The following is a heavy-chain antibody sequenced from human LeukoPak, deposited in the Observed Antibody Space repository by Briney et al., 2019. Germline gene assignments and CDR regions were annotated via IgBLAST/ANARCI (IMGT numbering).Heavy chain of an antibody. V-gene: IGHV3-23*01. D-gene: IGHD2-2*01. Sequence: GGSLRLSCAASGFTFSSYAMSWVRQAPGKGLEWASAISGSGGSTYYADSVKGRFTISRDNSKNTLYLQMNSLRAEDTAVYYCAKGGGYCSSTSCYGAFDIWGQGTMVTVSS. J-gene: IGHJ3*02. CDR1: GFTFSSYA. CDR2: ISGSGGST. CDR3: AKGGGYCSSTSCYGAFDI.